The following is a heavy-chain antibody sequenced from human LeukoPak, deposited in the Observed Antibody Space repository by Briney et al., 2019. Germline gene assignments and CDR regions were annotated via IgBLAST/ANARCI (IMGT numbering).Heavy chain of an antibody. CDR1: GFTFSSYA. V-gene: IGHV3-23*01. CDR3: ANSGGYFEGDAFDI. D-gene: IGHD3-22*01. J-gene: IGHJ3*02. CDR2: ISGSGGST. Sequence: TGGSLRLSCAASGFTFSSYAMSWVRQAPGKGLEWVSAISGSGGSTYYADSVKGRFTISRDNSKNTLYLQMNSLKAEDTAVYYCANSGGYFEGDAFDIWGQGTMVTVSS.